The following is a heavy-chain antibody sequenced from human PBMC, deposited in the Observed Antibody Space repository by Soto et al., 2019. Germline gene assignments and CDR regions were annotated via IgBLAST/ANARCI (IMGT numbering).Heavy chain of an antibody. D-gene: IGHD3-10*01. CDR2: INHSGST. CDR1: GGSVSGYY. CDR3: ARGLYYYGSGSYNY. V-gene: IGHV4-34*01. J-gene: IGHJ4*02. Sequence: PSETLSLTCAVYGGSVSGYYWSWIRQPPGRGLEWIGEINHSGSTNYNPSLKSRVTISVDTSKNQFSLKLSSVTAADTAVYYCARGLYYYGSGSYNYWGQGTLVTVSP.